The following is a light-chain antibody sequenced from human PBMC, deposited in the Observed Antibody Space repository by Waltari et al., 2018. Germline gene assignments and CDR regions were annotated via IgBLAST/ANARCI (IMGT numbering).Light chain of an antibody. CDR1: QILSSTY. Sequence: EIVLTQSPGTLSLSPGARATLSCRASQILSSTYLAWYQQKSGQAPRLLIFGVSNRATGIPDRFSGSGSGTDFTLTINRLEPEDFAVYFCQQYSSSPNTFGQGTKLEI. V-gene: IGKV3-20*01. CDR3: QQYSSSPNT. J-gene: IGKJ2*01. CDR2: GVS.